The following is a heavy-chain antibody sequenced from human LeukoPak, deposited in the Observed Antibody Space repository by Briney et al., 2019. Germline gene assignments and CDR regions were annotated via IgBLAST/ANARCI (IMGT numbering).Heavy chain of an antibody. CDR1: GFTFSSYW. CDR2: IKQDGSEK. J-gene: IGHJ5*02. Sequence: PGGSLRLSCAASGFTFSSYWMSWVRQAPGKGLEWVANIKQDGSEKYYVDSVKGRFTISRDNAKNSLYLQMNSLRAEDTAVYYCAKDFNIVVVPAAPFDPWGQGTLVTVSS. V-gene: IGHV3-7*03. CDR3: AKDFNIVVVPAAPFDP. D-gene: IGHD2-2*01.